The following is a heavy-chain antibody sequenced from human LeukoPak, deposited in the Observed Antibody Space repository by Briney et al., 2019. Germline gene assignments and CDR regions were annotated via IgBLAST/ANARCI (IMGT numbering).Heavy chain of an antibody. V-gene: IGHV3-23*01. CDR2: ISGSGGST. Sequence: PGGSLRLSCAASGFTFNSYAMSWVRQAPGKGLEWVSAISGSGGSTCYADSVKGRFTISRDNSKNTLYLQMNSLRAEDTAVYYCAKPDEKVVAATLNWGQGTLVTVSS. D-gene: IGHD2-15*01. J-gene: IGHJ4*02. CDR1: GFTFNSYA. CDR3: AKPDEKVVAATLN.